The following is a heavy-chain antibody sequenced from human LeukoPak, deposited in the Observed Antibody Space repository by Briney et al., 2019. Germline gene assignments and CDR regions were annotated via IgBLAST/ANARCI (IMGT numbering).Heavy chain of an antibody. CDR1: GSTFSDYY. CDR2: IGGGGRTT. Sequence: GGSLRLSCAASGSTFSDYYMSWIRQAPGKGLEWVSYIGGGGRTTDYADSVKGRFTISRDNAKNSLYLQMNSLRAEDTALYYCARGRRRNDYWGQGTLVTVSS. V-gene: IGHV3-11*01. CDR3: ARGRRRNDY. J-gene: IGHJ4*02.